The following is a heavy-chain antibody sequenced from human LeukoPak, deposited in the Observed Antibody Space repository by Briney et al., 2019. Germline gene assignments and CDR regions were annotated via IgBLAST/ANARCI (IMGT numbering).Heavy chain of an antibody. J-gene: IGHJ6*02. V-gene: IGHV4-59*08. CDR1: GGSISSYY. CDR3: ARQGGYYGMDV. Sequence: SETLSLTCTVSGGSISSYYWSWIRQPPGKGLEWIGYIYYSGSTNYNPSLKSRVTISVDTSKNQFSLKLSSVTAADTAVYYCARQGGYYGMDVWGQGTTVTVSS. CDR2: IYYSGST. D-gene: IGHD3-16*01.